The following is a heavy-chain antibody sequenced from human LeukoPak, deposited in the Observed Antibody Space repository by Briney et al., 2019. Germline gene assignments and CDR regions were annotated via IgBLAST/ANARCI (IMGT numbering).Heavy chain of an antibody. J-gene: IGHJ4*02. CDR3: AKGSRSSRPYYFDY. CDR1: GFTFRSHA. CDR2: ITDSADST. D-gene: IGHD6-6*01. V-gene: IGHV3-23*01. Sequence: GGSLRLSCVASGFTFRSHAMSWVRQAPGKGLDWVSAITDSADSTYHADSVKGRFTISRDNSRNTLYLQMNGLRAEDTAVYYCAKGSRSSRPYYFDYWGQGILVTVSS.